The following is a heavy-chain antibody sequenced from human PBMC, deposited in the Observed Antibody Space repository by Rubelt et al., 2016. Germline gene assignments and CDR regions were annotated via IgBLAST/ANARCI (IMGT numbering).Heavy chain of an antibody. Sequence: ETLSLTCTVSGGSISSSSYYWGWIRQPPGKGLEWIGSIYYSGSTYYNPSFKSRVTISVDTSKNQFSLKLSSVTAADTAVYYCARHPGSMAVADNYLDYWGQGTLVTVSS. CDR1: GGSISSSSYY. CDR3: ARHPGSMAVADNYLDY. V-gene: IGHV4-39*01. J-gene: IGHJ4*02. D-gene: IGHD6-19*01. CDR2: IYYSGST.